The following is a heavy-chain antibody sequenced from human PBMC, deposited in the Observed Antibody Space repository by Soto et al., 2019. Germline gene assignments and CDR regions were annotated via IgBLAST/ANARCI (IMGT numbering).Heavy chain of an antibody. CDR3: ASGVVVAATRAFDT. J-gene: IGHJ3*02. Sequence: SETLSLTCTVSGGSISSSRCHWGWIRQPPGKGLEWIGSIYYSGSTYYNPSLKSRVTISVDTSKNQFSLKLSSVTAADTAVYYCASGVVVAATRAFDTWGQGTMVTVSS. D-gene: IGHD2-15*01. CDR2: IYYSGST. CDR1: GGSISSSRCH. V-gene: IGHV4-39*01.